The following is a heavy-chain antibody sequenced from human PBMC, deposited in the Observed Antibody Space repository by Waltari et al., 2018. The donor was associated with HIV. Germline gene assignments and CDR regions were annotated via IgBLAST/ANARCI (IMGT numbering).Heavy chain of an antibody. CDR2: IYAGDSDT. CDR1: GFRFTNSW. Sequence: EVHLVQSGAEVKKPGESLKISCKASGFRFTNSWIGWVRQMPGKGLEWMGVIYAGDSDTTYSPSFQGQVTISTDKSINTAYLQWSSLKASDTAIYYCARGNMWQVLSWFDYWGQGTLVTVSS. D-gene: IGHD6-19*01. J-gene: IGHJ4*02. CDR3: ARGNMWQVLSWFDY. V-gene: IGHV5-51*03.